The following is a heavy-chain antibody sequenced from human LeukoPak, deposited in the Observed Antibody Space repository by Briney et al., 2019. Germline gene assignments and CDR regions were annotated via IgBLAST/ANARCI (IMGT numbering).Heavy chain of an antibody. CDR2: ISSSSSTI. CDR3: ARTSLRLGEFTI. V-gene: IGHV3-48*01. D-gene: IGHD3-16*01. J-gene: IGHJ3*02. Sequence: PGGSLRLSCAASGFTFSSYSMNWVRQAPGKGLEWVSYISSSSSTIYYADSVKGRFTISRDNAKNSLYLQMNSLRAEDTAVYYCARTSLRLGEFTIWGQGTMVTISS. CDR1: GFTFSSYS.